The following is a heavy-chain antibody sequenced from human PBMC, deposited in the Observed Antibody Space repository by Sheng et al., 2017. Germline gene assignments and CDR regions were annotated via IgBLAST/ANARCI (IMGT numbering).Heavy chain of an antibody. V-gene: IGHV1-69*11. CDR1: GDTFRSYV. D-gene: IGHD6-13*01. Sequence: QVQLVQSGAEVKKPGSSVKVSCKASGDTFRSYVIAWVRQAPGQWLEWMGRIVVTLQKTHYAEKFQGRVAISADEGTNTAHMELFSLTSDDTAVYYCARDLRGMSNHFDNWGQGTLVTVSS. J-gene: IGHJ4*02. CDR2: IVVTLQKT. CDR3: ARDLRGMSNHFDN.